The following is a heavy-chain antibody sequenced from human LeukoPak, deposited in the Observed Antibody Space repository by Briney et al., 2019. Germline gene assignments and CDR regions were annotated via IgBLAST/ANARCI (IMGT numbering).Heavy chain of an antibody. J-gene: IGHJ4*02. CDR3: ARRPYDYRFDY. Sequence: GGSLRLSCAASGFTFSSYWMHWVRQAPGKGLVSVSRINTDGSYTTYADSVKGRFTISRDNAKNTLYLQMNSLGAEDTAVYYCARRPYDYRFDYWGQGTLVTVSS. V-gene: IGHV3-74*01. D-gene: IGHD5-12*01. CDR1: GFTFSSYW. CDR2: INTDGSYT.